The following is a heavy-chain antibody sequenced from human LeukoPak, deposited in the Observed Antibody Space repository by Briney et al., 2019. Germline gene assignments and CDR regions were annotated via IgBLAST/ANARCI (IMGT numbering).Heavy chain of an antibody. CDR2: IWYDGSNK. D-gene: IGHD3-10*01. J-gene: IGHJ4*02. CDR3: ARDRGYYYGSGIDC. Sequence: GGSLRLSCAASGFTFSSYGMHWVRQAPGKGLEWVAAIWYDGSNKYYADSVKGRFTISRDNSKNTLYLQMNSLRAEDTAVYYCARDRGYYYGSGIDCWGQGTLVTVSS. V-gene: IGHV3-33*01. CDR1: GFTFSSYG.